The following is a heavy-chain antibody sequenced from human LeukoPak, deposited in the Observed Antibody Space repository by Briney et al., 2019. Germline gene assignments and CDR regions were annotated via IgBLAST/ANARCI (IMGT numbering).Heavy chain of an antibody. D-gene: IGHD3-10*01. CDR2: ISSSGSTI. CDR1: GFTFSDYY. V-gene: IGHV3-11*04. J-gene: IGHJ3*02. Sequence: GGSLRLSCAASGFTFSDYYMSWIRQAPGKGLEWVSYISSSGSTIYSADSVKGRFTISRDNSKDTLYLQMNTLRPDDTAVYYCGRALHPYPNDGWDAFDIWGQGTMVTVSS. CDR3: GRALHPYPNDGWDAFDI.